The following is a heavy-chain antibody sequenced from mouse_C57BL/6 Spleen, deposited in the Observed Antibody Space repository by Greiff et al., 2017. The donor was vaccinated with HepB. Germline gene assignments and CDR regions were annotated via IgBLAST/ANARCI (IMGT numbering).Heavy chain of an antibody. Sequence: DVMLVESGGGLVQPGGSMKLSCVASGFTFSNYWMNWVRQSPEKGLEWVAQIRLKSDNYATHYAESVKGRFTISRDDSKSSVYLQMNNLRAEDTGIYYCTGEGTYYYGSRGFAYWGQGTLVTVSA. CDR3: TGEGTYYYGSRGFAY. D-gene: IGHD1-1*01. CDR2: IRLKSDNYAT. J-gene: IGHJ3*01. V-gene: IGHV6-3*01. CDR1: GFTFSNYW.